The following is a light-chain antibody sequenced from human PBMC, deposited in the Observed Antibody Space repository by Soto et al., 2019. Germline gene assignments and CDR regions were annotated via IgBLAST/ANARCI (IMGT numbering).Light chain of an antibody. J-gene: IGLJ1*01. V-gene: IGLV2-18*02. Sequence: QSVLTQPPSVSGSPGQSVTISCTGTSSDVGSYNRVSWYQQPPGTAPKVIIYEVSNRPSGVPDRFTGSKSGNTASLTFSGLQPEDEADYYCYSFTSSNTDVFGTGTKVTVL. CDR1: SSDVGSYNR. CDR3: YSFTSSNTDV. CDR2: EVS.